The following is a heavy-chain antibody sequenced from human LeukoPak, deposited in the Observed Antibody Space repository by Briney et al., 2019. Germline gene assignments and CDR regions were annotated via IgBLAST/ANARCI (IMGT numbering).Heavy chain of an antibody. CDR1: GYTFSSYG. Sequence: ASVKVSCKASGYTFSSYGISWVRRAPGQGLDWMGWISAYNGNTNYAQKLQGRVTMTTDTSTSTAYMELRSLRSDDTAVYYCATQYCSSTSCYPYWVDYWGQGTLVTVSS. D-gene: IGHD2-2*01. CDR3: ATQYCSSTSCYPYWVDY. V-gene: IGHV1-18*01. J-gene: IGHJ4*02. CDR2: ISAYNGNT.